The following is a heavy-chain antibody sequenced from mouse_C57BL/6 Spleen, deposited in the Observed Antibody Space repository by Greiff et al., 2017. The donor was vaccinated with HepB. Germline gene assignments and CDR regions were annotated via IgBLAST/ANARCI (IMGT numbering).Heavy chain of an antibody. CDR1: GFTFSDYG. CDR2: ISSGSSTF. D-gene: IGHD1-1*01. V-gene: IGHV5-17*01. Sequence: EVMLVESGGGLVKPGGSLKLSCAASGFTFSDYGMHWVRQAPEKGLEWVAYISSGSSTFYYADTVKGRFTISRDNAKNTLFLQMTSLRSEDTAMYYCARDYGSRFAYWGQGTLVTVSA. CDR3: ARDYGSRFAY. J-gene: IGHJ3*01.